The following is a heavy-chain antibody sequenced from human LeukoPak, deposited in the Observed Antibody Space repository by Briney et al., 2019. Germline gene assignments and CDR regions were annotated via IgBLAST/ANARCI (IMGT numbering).Heavy chain of an antibody. D-gene: IGHD3-3*01. CDR1: GGSISSGSYY. V-gene: IGHV4-61*02. CDR3: ASGSELRFLDDYYYYMDV. J-gene: IGHJ6*03. CDR2: IYTSGST. Sequence: SETLSLTCTVSGGSISSGSYYWRWIRQPAGKGLEWIGRIYTSGSTNYNPSLKSRVTISVDTSKNQFSLKLSSVTAADTAVYYCASGSELRFLDDYYYYMDVWGKGTTVTVSS.